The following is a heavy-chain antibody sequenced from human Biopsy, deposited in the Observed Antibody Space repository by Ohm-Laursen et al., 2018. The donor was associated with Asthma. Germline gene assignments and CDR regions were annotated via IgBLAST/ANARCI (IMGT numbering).Heavy chain of an antibody. Sequence: SLRLSCAASGFTVSRDHMFWVRQAPGRGLEWVSVIYSGGTSHTADSVRGRFTIPRDFSKNTLHLQMHSLRVEDTAVYYCARGDGSGWSHYYFDYWGQGTLVTVSS. J-gene: IGHJ4*02. D-gene: IGHD6-19*01. CDR1: GFTVSRDH. CDR3: ARGDGSGWSHYYFDY. V-gene: IGHV3-53*01. CDR2: IYSGGTS.